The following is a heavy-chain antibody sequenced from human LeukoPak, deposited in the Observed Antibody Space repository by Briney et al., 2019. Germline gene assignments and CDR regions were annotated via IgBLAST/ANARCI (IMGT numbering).Heavy chain of an antibody. CDR3: ARDRGRDGYNCFL. J-gene: IGHJ4*02. CDR1: GFTFSSYA. V-gene: IGHV3-30*01. D-gene: IGHD5-24*01. Sequence: PGGSLRLSCAASGFTFSSYAMHWVRQAPGKGLEWVAVISYDGSNKYYADSVKGRFTISRDNSKNTLYLQMNSLRAEDTAVYYCARDRGRDGYNCFLWGQGTLVTVSS. CDR2: ISYDGSNK.